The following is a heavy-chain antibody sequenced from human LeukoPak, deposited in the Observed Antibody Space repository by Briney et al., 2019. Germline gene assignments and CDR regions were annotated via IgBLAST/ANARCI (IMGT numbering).Heavy chain of an antibody. CDR1: GGSISRSSYY. CDR2: VSYSGNT. D-gene: IGHD6-19*01. Sequence: PSETLSLTCTVSGGSISRSSYYWGWIRQTPGMGLEWIGSVSYSGNTDYNPSLKSRVTISVDTSKNQFSLKLSSVTAADTAVYYCARHKYSSGWPPEGAFDIWGQGTMVTVSS. J-gene: IGHJ3*02. V-gene: IGHV4-39*01. CDR3: ARHKYSSGWPPEGAFDI.